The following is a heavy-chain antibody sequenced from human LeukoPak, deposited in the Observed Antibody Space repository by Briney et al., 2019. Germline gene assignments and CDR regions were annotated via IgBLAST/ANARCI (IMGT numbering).Heavy chain of an antibody. J-gene: IGHJ6*02. CDR1: GDSVTTYY. Sequence: SETLSLTCTVSGDSVTTYYRSWIRQPPGKGLEWLGYIYYSGSATYNPSLKSRVTISVDTSKNQFSLKLSSVTAADTAVYYCARDGSNWSNDYYHGVDVWGQGTTVTVSS. CDR2: IYYSGSA. V-gene: IGHV4-59*02. D-gene: IGHD4-11*01. CDR3: ARDGSNWSNDYYHGVDV.